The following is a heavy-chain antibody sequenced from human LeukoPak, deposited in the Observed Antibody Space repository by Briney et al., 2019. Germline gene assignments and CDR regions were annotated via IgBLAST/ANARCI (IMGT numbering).Heavy chain of an antibody. CDR2: ISSSGSSI. D-gene: IGHD3-22*01. Sequence: PGGSLRPSCAASGFTFSDYYMSWIRQAPGKGLEWVSYISSSGSSIYYADSVKGRFTISRDNAKNSLYLQMNSLRAEDTAVYYCARDGEFYYDSSSYWGQGSLVTVSS. J-gene: IGHJ4*02. CDR1: GFTFSDYY. V-gene: IGHV3-11*01. CDR3: ARDGEFYYDSSSY.